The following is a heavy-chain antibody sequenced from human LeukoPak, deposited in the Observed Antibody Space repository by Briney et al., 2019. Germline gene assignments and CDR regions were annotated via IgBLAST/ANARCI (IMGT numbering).Heavy chain of an antibody. Sequence: PGGSLRLSCAASGFTFSTYEMNWVRQAPGKGLEWVSYISGSGGATYYADSVKGRFTMSRDNSKNTLYLQMNSLRAEDTAVYYCAKGAYYHGSGRYFDYWGQGTLVTVSS. D-gene: IGHD3-10*01. CDR3: AKGAYYHGSGRYFDY. CDR1: GFTFSTYE. CDR2: ISGSGGAT. V-gene: IGHV3-23*01. J-gene: IGHJ4*02.